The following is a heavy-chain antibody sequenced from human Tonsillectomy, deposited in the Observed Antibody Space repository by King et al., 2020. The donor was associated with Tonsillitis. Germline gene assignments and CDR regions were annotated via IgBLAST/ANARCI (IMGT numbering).Heavy chain of an antibody. CDR1: GFTFTNYW. V-gene: IGHV3-7*04. Sequence: VQLVESGGGLVQPGGSLRLSCAASGFTFTNYWMSWVRQAPGKGLEWVANIKEDGSEKNYVDSVKGRFTISRDNAKNSLYLQMNSLRAEDTAVYYWAGEYDFWSHAFDIWGQGTMVTVSS. CDR2: IKEDGSEK. J-gene: IGHJ3*02. CDR3: AGEYDFWSHAFDI. D-gene: IGHD3-3*01.